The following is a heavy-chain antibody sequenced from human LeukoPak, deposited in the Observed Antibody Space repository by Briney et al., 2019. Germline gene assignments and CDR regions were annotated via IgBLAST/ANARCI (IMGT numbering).Heavy chain of an antibody. CDR2: IYTSGST. Sequence: SETLSLTCTVSGVSISSGSYYWHWIRQPAGKGLEWIGRIYTSGSTKYNPSLKSRVTVSVDTSKNQFSLKLSSVTAADTAVYYCARVRVIAVAGIWFDPWGQGTLVTVSS. J-gene: IGHJ5*02. CDR1: GVSISSGSYY. V-gene: IGHV4-61*02. CDR3: ARVRVIAVAGIWFDP. D-gene: IGHD6-19*01.